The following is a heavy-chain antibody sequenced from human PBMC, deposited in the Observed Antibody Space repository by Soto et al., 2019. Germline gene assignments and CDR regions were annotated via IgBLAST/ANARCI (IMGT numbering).Heavy chain of an antibody. J-gene: IGHJ6*02. D-gene: IGHD6-13*01. Sequence: GGSLRLSCAASGFTFDDYAMHWVRQPPGKGLEWVSSISWSGARIDYADSVQGRSTISRDNAKNSLFLQMNSLRPEDTALYYCARDIGSAAIGGYYYGMDVWGQGTTVTVSS. CDR2: ISWSGARI. V-gene: IGHV3-9*01. CDR1: GFTFDDYA. CDR3: ARDIGSAAIGGYYYGMDV.